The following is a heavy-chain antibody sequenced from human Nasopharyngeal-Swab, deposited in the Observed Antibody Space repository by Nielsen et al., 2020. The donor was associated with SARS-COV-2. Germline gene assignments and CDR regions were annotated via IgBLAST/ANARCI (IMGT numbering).Heavy chain of an antibody. Sequence: GESLKISCAASGFTFSSYSMNWVRQAPGKGLEWVSSISSSSSYIYYADSVKGRFTISRDNAKNSLYLQMNSLRAEDTAVYYCARVAQVVADQYYFDYWGQGTLVTVSS. D-gene: IGHD3-22*01. CDR1: GFTFSSYS. V-gene: IGHV3-21*04. J-gene: IGHJ4*02. CDR2: ISSSSSYI. CDR3: ARVAQVVADQYYFDY.